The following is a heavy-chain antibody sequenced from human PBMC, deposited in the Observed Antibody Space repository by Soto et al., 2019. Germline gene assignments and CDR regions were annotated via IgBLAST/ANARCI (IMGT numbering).Heavy chain of an antibody. J-gene: IGHJ4*02. CDR2: MNMDGNRI. V-gene: IGHV3-74*01. CDR1: GFTFSSYW. Sequence: EVQLVESGGGLVQPGGSLRLSCAASGFTFSSYWMHWVRQAPGKGLEWVSRMNMDGNRISYVDSVKGRCTISRDNAKNTFYMEMNSARVEDTAVYYCVRGYGDRYDGHGYLGRHWGQGSLVTVSS. CDR3: VRGYGDRYDGHGYLGRH. D-gene: IGHD2-21*01.